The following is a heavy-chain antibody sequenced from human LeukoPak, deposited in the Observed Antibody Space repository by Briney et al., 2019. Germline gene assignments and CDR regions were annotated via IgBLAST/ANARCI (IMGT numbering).Heavy chain of an antibody. CDR3: AREDYDSSGYSNWFDP. CDR2: IWYDGSNK. CDR1: GFTFSSYG. V-gene: IGHV3-33*01. J-gene: IGHJ5*02. D-gene: IGHD3-22*01. Sequence: GGSLRLSCAASGFTFSSYGMHWVRQAPGKGLEWVAVIWYDGSNKYYADSVKGRFTISRDNSKNTLYLQMNSLRAEDTAVYYCAREDYDSSGYSNWFDPWGQGTLVTVSS.